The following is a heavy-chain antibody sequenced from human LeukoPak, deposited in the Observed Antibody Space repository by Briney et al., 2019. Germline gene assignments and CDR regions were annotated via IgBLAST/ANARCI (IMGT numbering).Heavy chain of an antibody. J-gene: IGHJ5*02. CDR2: INHSGST. CDR3: ARHRLQQLVASWFDP. V-gene: IGHV4-34*01. CDR1: GGSFSGYY. Sequence: SETLSLTCAVYGGSFSGYYWSWIRQPPGKGLEWIGEINHSGSTNYNPSLKSRVTISVDTSKNQFSLKLSSVTAADTAVYYCARHRLQQLVASWFDPWGQGTLVTVSS. D-gene: IGHD6-13*01.